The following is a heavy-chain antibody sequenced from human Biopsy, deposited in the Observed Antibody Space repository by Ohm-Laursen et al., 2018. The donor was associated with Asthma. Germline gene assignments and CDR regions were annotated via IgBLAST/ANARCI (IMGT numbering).Heavy chain of an antibody. D-gene: IGHD4-23*01. J-gene: IGHJ3*02. Sequence: SLRLSCAASRFTFSIYDIHWVRQAPGKGLEWVAVISYDGGNKFYGDSVKGRFTLSRDNSRNTLYLQMNSLRVEDTAIYYCARTHERWTSIQDDALDIWGQGTMVSVSS. V-gene: IGHV3-30*03. CDR1: RFTFSIYD. CDR2: ISYDGGNK. CDR3: ARTHERWTSIQDDALDI.